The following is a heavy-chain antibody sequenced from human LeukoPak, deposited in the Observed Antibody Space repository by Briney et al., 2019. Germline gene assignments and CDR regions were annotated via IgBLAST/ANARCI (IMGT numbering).Heavy chain of an antibody. V-gene: IGHV4-59*01. CDR2: IYYSGST. J-gene: IGHJ5*02. CDR1: GGSISSSY. CDR3: ARGGGSSWYNWFDP. D-gene: IGHD6-13*01. Sequence: PSETLSLTCIVYGGSISSSYLSWIRQPPGNGLEWIGYIYYSGSTNYNPSLMSRVTISVDTSKNQFSLKLSSVTAADTAVYYCARGGGSSWYNWFDPWGQGTLVTVSS.